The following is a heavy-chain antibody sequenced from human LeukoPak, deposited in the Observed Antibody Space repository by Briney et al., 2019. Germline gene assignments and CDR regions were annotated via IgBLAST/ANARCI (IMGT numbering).Heavy chain of an antibody. Sequence: GGSLRLSCAASGFTFSGYSMNWVRQAPEKGLEWVSYITSSSSAIYYADSVKGRFTISRDNAKNSLYLQMNSLRAEDTAVYYCARVRGSYHFDYWGQGTLVTVSS. CDR2: ITSSSSAI. J-gene: IGHJ4*02. D-gene: IGHD1-26*01. V-gene: IGHV3-48*01. CDR3: ARVRGSYHFDY. CDR1: GFTFSGYS.